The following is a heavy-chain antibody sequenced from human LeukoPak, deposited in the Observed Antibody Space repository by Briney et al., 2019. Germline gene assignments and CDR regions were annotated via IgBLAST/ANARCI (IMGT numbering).Heavy chain of an antibody. CDR2: IDYSGST. CDR3: ARGYCSGGSCPLDY. CDR1: GDSISSYY. J-gene: IGHJ4*02. V-gene: IGHV4-59*01. Sequence: SETLSLTCTVSGDSISSYYWTWIRQPPGQGLEWIGNIDYSGSTNYNSSLKSRVTLSIDTSKNQFFLKLTSLTAANTAVYYCARGYCSGGSCPLDYWGQGTLITVSS. D-gene: IGHD2-15*01.